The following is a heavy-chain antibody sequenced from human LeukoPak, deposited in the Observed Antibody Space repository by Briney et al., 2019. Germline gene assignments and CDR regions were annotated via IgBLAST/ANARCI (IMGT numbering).Heavy chain of an antibody. Sequence: GASVKVSCKASGYTFTSYEIKWVRQAPGQGLEWMGGIIPIFGTANYAQKFQGRVTITADESTSTAYTELSSLRSEDTAVYYCARASRVMATTDYFDYWGQGTLVTVSS. CDR2: IIPIFGTA. D-gene: IGHD5-24*01. CDR3: ARASRVMATTDYFDY. V-gene: IGHV1-69*13. CDR1: GYTFTSYE. J-gene: IGHJ4*02.